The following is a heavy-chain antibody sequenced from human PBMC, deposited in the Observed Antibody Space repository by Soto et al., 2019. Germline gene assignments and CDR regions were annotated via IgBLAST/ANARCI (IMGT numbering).Heavy chain of an antibody. D-gene: IGHD6-19*01. CDR2: ISAITDKT. Sequence: QVRLVQSGPEVKKPGGSVRVSCKASGYTFTSYGISWVRQAPGQGLEWMGWISAITDKTNYAQKFHVRVTMITDITTTTAFMELRSLTSDDKAVDFCARPTRRGDVLLWLAHWGQGTLVTVSS. V-gene: IGHV1-18*01. J-gene: IGHJ4*02. CDR3: ARPTRRGDVLLWLAH. CDR1: GYTFTSYG.